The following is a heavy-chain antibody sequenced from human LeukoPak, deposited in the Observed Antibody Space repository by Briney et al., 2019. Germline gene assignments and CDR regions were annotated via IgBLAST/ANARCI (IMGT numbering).Heavy chain of an antibody. CDR3: ARERYSSGPTLFDP. J-gene: IGHJ5*02. D-gene: IGHD6-19*01. V-gene: IGHV4-34*01. CDR2: INHSGGT. Sequence: SETLSLTCAVYGGSFSGYYWSWIRQPPGKGLEWIGEINHSGGTNYNPSLKSRVTISVDTSKNQFSLKLSSVTAADTAVYCCARERYSSGPTLFDPWGQGTLVTVSS. CDR1: GGSFSGYY.